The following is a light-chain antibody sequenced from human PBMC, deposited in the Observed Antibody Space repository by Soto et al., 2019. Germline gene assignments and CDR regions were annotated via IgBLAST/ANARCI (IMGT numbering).Light chain of an antibody. Sequence: EIVITPSPSTLYVSPGERATLSCRGGQSVSSTLSWYQQNPAQAPRLLIYCASTRATGIPARFSGSGSATAFTLPTISLQPEDFAVYYCQQYNNWPPITFGQGTRLENK. CDR2: CAS. V-gene: IGKV3-15*01. CDR3: QQYNNWPPIT. CDR1: QSVSST. J-gene: IGKJ5*01.